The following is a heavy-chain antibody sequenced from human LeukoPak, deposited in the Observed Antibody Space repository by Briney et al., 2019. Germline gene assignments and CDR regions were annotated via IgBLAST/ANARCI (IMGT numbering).Heavy chain of an antibody. CDR2: FSGSGGST. CDR3: AKLYGSGSYSPFDY. J-gene: IGHJ4*02. CDR1: GFTFSTYA. Sequence: GGSLRLSCAASGFTFSTYAMSWVRQAPGKGLEWVSAFSGSGGSTYYADSVKGRFTISRDNSKNTLYLQMNSLRAEDTAVYYWAKLYGSGSYSPFDYWGQGTLVTVSS. D-gene: IGHD3-10*01. V-gene: IGHV3-23*01.